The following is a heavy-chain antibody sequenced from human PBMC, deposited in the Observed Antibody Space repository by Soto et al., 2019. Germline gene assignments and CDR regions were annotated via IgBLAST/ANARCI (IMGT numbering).Heavy chain of an antibody. J-gene: IGHJ3*02. D-gene: IGHD3-22*01. CDR2: IVGFSGNT. CDR1: GFSFSRSA. Sequence: QMRLVQSGPEVRRPGASVKVSCKASGFSFSRSAVHWVRQARGQGLEWIGWIVGFSGNTNYAQRVHQRLSFTRDLSTSTVYKELYNLTSDDTAIYFCAADNSGYLDSAFDIWGQGTAVIVSS. V-gene: IGHV1-58*01. CDR3: AADNSGYLDSAFDI.